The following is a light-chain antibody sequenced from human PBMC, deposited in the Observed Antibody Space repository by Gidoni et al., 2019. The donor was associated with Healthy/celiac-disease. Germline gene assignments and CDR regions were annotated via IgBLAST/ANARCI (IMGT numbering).Light chain of an antibody. CDR1: QSISIY. Sequence: DIQLNQSQSFLSASVAYRVTITCRASQSISIYLAGYQQKPGKAPKLLIYDASTFESGVPSRFSGSGSGTEFTLTISSLQPEDFATYYCQQLNSYTWTFGQGTKVEIK. V-gene: IGKV1-9*01. CDR2: DAS. CDR3: QQLNSYTWT. J-gene: IGKJ1*01.